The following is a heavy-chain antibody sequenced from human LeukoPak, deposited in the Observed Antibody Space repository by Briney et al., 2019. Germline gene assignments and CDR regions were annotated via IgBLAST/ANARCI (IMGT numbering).Heavy chain of an antibody. CDR3: ARDSSPGSYSSSWYGWFDP. J-gene: IGHJ5*02. Sequence: SQTLSLTCAISGDSVSSNSAAWNWIRQSPSRGLEWLGRTYYRSKWYNDYAVSVKSRITINPDTSKNQFSLQLNSVTPEDTAVYYCARDSSPGSYSSSWYGWFDPWGQGTLVTVSS. CDR2: TYYRSKWYN. D-gene: IGHD6-13*01. V-gene: IGHV6-1*01. CDR1: GDSVSSNSAA.